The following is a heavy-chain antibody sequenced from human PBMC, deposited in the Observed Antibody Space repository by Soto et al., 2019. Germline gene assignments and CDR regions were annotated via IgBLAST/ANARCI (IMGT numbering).Heavy chain of an antibody. D-gene: IGHD2-15*01. V-gene: IGHV3-53*01. Sequence: PGGSLRLSCAASGFTVSSNYMSWVRQAPGKGLEWVSAIYSGGSTYYADSVKGRFTISRDNSKNTLYLQMNSLRAEDTAVYYCARVVAAIGLFDYWGQGTLVTVSS. CDR1: GFTVSSNY. CDR2: IYSGGST. J-gene: IGHJ4*02. CDR3: ARVVAAIGLFDY.